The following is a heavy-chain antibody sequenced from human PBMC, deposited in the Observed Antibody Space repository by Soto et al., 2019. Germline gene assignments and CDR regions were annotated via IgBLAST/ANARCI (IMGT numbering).Heavy chain of an antibody. J-gene: IGHJ5*01. CDR2: TYYRSKWYT. D-gene: IGHD2-8*01. CDR3: VRLIGNSWLDS. V-gene: IGHV6-1*01. Sequence: PSQTLSLTCAISGDSVSSNSSVWNWIRQSPSRGLEWLGRTYYRSKWYTDYAVSVKSRITINPDIPNNQVSLHLNSVTPDETAVYYCVRLIGNSWLDSWGQGTLVTVS. CDR1: GDSVSSNSSV.